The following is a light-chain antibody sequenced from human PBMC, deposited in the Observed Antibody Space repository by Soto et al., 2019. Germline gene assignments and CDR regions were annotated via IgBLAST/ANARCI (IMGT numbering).Light chain of an antibody. J-gene: IGKJ1*01. V-gene: IGKV3D-15*01. Sequence: EILLTQYPSTLSVSPGERAPISCRASQSVSSYLAWYQQKPGQAPRLLIYDASNRESGIPARFSGSGSGTEFTLTINSLQSEDFALYYCQQYNNWPWTVGQGTQVEIK. CDR3: QQYNNWPWT. CDR1: QSVSSY. CDR2: DAS.